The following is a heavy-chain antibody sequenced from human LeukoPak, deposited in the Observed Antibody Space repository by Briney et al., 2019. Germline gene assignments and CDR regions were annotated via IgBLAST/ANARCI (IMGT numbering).Heavy chain of an antibody. CDR1: GITFGSYA. D-gene: IGHD1-26*01. CDR2: ISDSGDNI. Sequence: EGSLRLSCAASGITFGSYAMSWVRQAPGKGLEWVSVISDSGDNIYYADSVKGRFTISRDNSKNTLYLQMNSLRAEDTAVYYCAKNSGSSYDYYFDSWGQGTLVTVSS. CDR3: AKNSGSSYDYYFDS. J-gene: IGHJ4*02. V-gene: IGHV3-23*01.